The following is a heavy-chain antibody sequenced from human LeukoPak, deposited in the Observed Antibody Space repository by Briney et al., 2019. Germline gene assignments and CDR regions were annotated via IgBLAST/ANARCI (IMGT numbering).Heavy chain of an antibody. D-gene: IGHD4-17*01. V-gene: IGHV4-59*13. J-gene: IGHJ5*02. CDR3: VRSKSGTYGWFDP. CDR2: IYYTGNT. CDR1: GGSISGYY. Sequence: SETLSLTCTVSGGSISGYYWSWLRQPPGKGLEWIGYIYYTGNTNYNPSLKSRVTISVDTSQNQFSLKVSSVTAADTAVHYCVRSKSGTYGWFDPWGQGTLVTVSS.